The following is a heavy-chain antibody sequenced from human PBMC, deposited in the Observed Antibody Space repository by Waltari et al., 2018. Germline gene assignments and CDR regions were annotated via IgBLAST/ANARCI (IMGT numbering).Heavy chain of an antibody. CDR2: INPKRGDR. V-gene: IGHV1-2*06. J-gene: IGHJ4*02. CDR3: ARSGGGTTTFGVAE. Sequence: QVQLVQSGAEVKQSGASVKVSCKASGYTFTDFFIHWVRQAPGQGLEWMGRINPKRGDRSYAQKFQGRVTLTGDTSITTAYMELTGLRSDDTAIYYCARSGGGTTTFGVAEWGQGSLVTVSS. CDR1: GYTFTDFF. D-gene: IGHD3-3*01.